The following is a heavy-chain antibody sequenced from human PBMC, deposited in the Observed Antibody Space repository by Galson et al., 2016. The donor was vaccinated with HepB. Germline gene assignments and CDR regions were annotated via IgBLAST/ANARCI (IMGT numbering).Heavy chain of an antibody. CDR1: GYTFTKNV. J-gene: IGHJ6*02. D-gene: IGHD1-14*01. CDR3: ARDEPMDV. CDR2: INAGNGDT. Sequence: SVKVSCKASGYTFTKNVMHWVRQAPGQRLEWMGWINAGNGDTQYSQKFQGRVTIIRETSATTAYMELSSLRSDDTAVYFCARDEPMDVWGQGTTDTVSS. V-gene: IGHV1-3*01.